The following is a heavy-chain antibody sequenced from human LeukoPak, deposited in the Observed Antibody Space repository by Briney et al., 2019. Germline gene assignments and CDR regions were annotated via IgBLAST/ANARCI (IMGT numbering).Heavy chain of an antibody. J-gene: IGHJ4*02. CDR2: IYYSGST. D-gene: IGHD3-22*01. V-gene: IGHV4-59*01. CDR1: GGSISSYY. Sequence: PSETLSLTCTVSGGSISSYYWSWIRQPPGKGLEWIGYIYYSGSTNYNPSLKSRVTISVDTSKNQFSLKLSSVTAADTAVYYCARSYYYDSSHLDYWGQGTLVTVSS. CDR3: ARSYYYDSSHLDY.